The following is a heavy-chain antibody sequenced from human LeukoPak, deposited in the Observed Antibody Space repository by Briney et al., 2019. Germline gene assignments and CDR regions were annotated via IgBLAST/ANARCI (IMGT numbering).Heavy chain of an antibody. V-gene: IGHV1-69*02. D-gene: IGHD5-18*01. CDR3: ARGVRGGAGVYSYGFYFDY. CDR2: IIPILGIA. CDR1: GYTFTGYY. Sequence: GASVKVSCKASGYTFTGYYMHWVRQAPGQGLEWMGRIIPILGIANYAQKFQGRVTITADKSTSTAYMELSSLRSEDTAVFYCARGVRGGAGVYSYGFYFDYWGQGTPLIVSS. J-gene: IGHJ4*02.